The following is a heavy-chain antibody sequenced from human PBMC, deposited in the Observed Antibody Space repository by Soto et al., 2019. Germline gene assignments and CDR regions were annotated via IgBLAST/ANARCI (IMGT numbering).Heavy chain of an antibody. J-gene: IGHJ4*02. CDR3: AQGRAEWAYFDY. CDR1: GFSLSTDEVS. V-gene: IGHV2-5*02. CDR2: IYWDDDK. Sequence: QITMRESGPTLVKPTQTLTLTCTFSGFSLSTDEVSVSWIRQPPGKAPECLALIYWDDDKRYRPSLKNRLTITKGTSKNPVVLTMTNMSPVDTATYYCAQGRAEWAYFDYWGQGTLVTVSS. D-gene: IGHD1-26*01.